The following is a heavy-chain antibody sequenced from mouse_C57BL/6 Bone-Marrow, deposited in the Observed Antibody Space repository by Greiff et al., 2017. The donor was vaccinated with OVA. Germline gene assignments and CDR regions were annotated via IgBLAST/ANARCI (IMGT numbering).Heavy chain of an antibody. CDR2: IDPSDSYT. CDR1: GYTFTSYW. Sequence: QVQLQQSGAELVKPGASVKLSCKASGYTFTSYWMQWVKQRPGQGLEWIGEIDPSDSYTNYNQKFKGKATLTVDTSSSTAYMQLSSLTSEDSAVYYGTRAYYSNYVDFDYWGQGTTLTVSS. V-gene: IGHV1-50*01. J-gene: IGHJ2*01. CDR3: TRAYYSNYVDFDY. D-gene: IGHD2-5*01.